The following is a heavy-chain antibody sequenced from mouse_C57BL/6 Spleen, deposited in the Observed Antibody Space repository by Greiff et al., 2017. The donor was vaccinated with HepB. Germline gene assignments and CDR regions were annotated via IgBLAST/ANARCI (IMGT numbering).Heavy chain of an antibody. D-gene: IGHD2-3*01. CDR3: ARGGRGYDGYDFDY. CDR1: GYTFTSYW. V-gene: IGHV1-59*01. Sequence: VQLQQPGAELVRPGTSVKLSCKASGYTFTSYWMHWVKQRPGQGLEWIGVIDPSDSYTNYNQKFKGKATLTVDTSSSTAYMQLSSLTSEDSAVYYCARGGRGYDGYDFDYWGQGTTLTVSS. CDR2: IDPSDSYT. J-gene: IGHJ2*01.